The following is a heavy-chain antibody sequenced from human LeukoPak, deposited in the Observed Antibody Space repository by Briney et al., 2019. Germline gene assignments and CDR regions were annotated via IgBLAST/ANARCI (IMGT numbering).Heavy chain of an antibody. D-gene: IGHD3-22*01. CDR2: ISSSSSTI. CDR1: GFTFSSYS. V-gene: IGHV3-48*01. CDR3: ARDGYYYDSSGHYFDY. Sequence: GGSLRLSCAASGFTFSSYSMNWVRQAPGKGLEWVSYISSSSSTIYYADSVKGRFTISRDNAKNSLYLQMNSLRAEDTAVYYCARDGYYYDSSGHYFDYWGQGTLVTASS. J-gene: IGHJ4*02.